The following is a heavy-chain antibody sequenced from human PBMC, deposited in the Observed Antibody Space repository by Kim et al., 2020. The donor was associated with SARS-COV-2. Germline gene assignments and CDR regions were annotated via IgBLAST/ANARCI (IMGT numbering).Heavy chain of an antibody. CDR2: IWYDGSNK. Sequence: GGSLRLSCAASGFTFSSYGMHWVRQAPGKGLEWVAVIWYDGSNKYYADSVKGRFTISRDNSKNTLYLQMNSLRAEDTAVYYCARGHYDYVWGYHYWGQGTLVTVSS. V-gene: IGHV3-33*01. J-gene: IGHJ4*02. CDR1: GFTFSSYG. CDR3: ARGHYDYVWGYHY. D-gene: IGHD3-16*01.